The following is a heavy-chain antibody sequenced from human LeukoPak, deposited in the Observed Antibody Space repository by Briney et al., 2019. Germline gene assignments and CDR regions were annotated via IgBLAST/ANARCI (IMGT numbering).Heavy chain of an antibody. CDR3: ARAPNYYDSSGYYF. CDR2: IYSGGST. J-gene: IGHJ4*02. D-gene: IGHD3-22*01. CDR1: GFTVSSNY. Sequence: GGSLRLSCAASGFTVSSNYMSWVRQAPGEGLEWVSVIYSGGSTYYADSVKGRFTISRDNSKNTLYLQMNSLRAEDTAVYYCARAPNYYDSSGYYFGGQGTLVTVSS. V-gene: IGHV3-66*01.